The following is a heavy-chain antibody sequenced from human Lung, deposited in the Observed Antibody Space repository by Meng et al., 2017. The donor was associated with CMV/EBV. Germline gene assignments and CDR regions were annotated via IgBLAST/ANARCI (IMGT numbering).Heavy chain of an antibody. CDR2: ISYDGSNK. Sequence: SXKISXAASGFTFSSYAMHWVRQAPGKGLEWVAVISYDGSNKYYADSVKGRFTISRDNSKNTLYLQMNSLRAEDTAVYYCARAQERYRVTMIVVVITEYYYGMAVWGPGTXVTVAS. J-gene: IGHJ6*02. CDR3: ARAQERYRVTMIVVVITEYYYGMAV. CDR1: GFTFSSYA. V-gene: IGHV3-30-3*01. D-gene: IGHD3-22*01.